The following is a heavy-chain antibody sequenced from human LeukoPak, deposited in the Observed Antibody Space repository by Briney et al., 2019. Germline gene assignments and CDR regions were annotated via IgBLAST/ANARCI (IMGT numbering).Heavy chain of an antibody. J-gene: IGHJ5*02. V-gene: IGHV1-18*01. CDR2: ISGYNVNT. D-gene: IGHD6-19*01. CDR1: GYTFSSFG. CDR3: AREGPGWQWHGDWFHP. Sequence: ASVKVSDTPSGYTFSSFGIMWVRQAPGQGLEWMGWISGYNVNTNYAQKLQGRVTMTTDTTTSTAYMELRSLRSDDTAVYYCAREGPGWQWHGDWFHPWGQGTLVIVSS.